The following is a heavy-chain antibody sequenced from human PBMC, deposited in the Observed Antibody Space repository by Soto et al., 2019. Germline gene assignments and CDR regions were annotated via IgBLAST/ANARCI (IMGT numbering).Heavy chain of an antibody. Sequence: GASVKVSCEASGYSFTAYAMHWVRQAPRQRLEWMGWINAATGNTKYSQKFQGRLTITSDTSANTVYMELSSLTSEDTALYYCGRDLYQSVFYYGMDVWGQGTTVTSP. D-gene: IGHD2-2*01. CDR2: INAATGNT. CDR3: GRDLYQSVFYYGMDV. V-gene: IGHV1-3*01. J-gene: IGHJ6*02. CDR1: GYSFTAYA.